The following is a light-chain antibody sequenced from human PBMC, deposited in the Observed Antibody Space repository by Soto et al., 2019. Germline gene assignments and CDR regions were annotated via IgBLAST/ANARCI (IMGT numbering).Light chain of an antibody. CDR3: QQYTNWPPNT. V-gene: IGKV3-15*01. J-gene: IGKJ5*01. Sequence: EILMTQSADTLFLSPVEIATLSCRASQRVYSNLAWYQQRPGQAPRLLIYGASTRATGVPARFSGRGSGTEFTLTISSLQSEDFAVYYCQQYTNWPPNTFGQGTRLEIK. CDR2: GAS. CDR1: QRVYSN.